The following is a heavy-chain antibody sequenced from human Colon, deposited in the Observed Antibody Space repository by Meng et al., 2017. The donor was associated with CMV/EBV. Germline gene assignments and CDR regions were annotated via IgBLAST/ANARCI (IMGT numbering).Heavy chain of an antibody. CDR3: ARGKDYDFWGGAWFDP. Sequence: GGSLRLSCAASGFTFSNYWMSWVRQAPGKGLEWVANINQDGSEKYYVDSVKGRFTMSRDNAKNSLYLQMNSLRAEDTAVYYCARGKDYDFWGGAWFDPWGQGTLVTVSS. D-gene: IGHD3-3*01. CDR1: GFTFSNYW. CDR2: INQDGSEK. J-gene: IGHJ5*02. V-gene: IGHV3-7*01.